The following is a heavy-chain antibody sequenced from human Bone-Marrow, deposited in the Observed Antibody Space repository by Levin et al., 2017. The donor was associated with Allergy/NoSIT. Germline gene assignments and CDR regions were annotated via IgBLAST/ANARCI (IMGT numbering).Heavy chain of an antibody. CDR1: GFSVNNNY. CDR2: LYSDGRT. V-gene: IGHV3-53*01. CDR3: ARTLLLDGFDI. Sequence: GGSLRLSCAVSGFSVNNNYMSWVRQAPGKGLEWISLLYSDGRTYYADSVKGRFTISRDNSENTLFLQMSSLRAEDTAVYFCARTLLLDGFDIWGQGTLVTVSS. D-gene: IGHD2-21*01. J-gene: IGHJ3*02.